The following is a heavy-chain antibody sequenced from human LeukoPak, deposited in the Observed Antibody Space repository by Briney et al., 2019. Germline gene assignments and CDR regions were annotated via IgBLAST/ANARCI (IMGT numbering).Heavy chain of an antibody. D-gene: IGHD2-21*01. CDR3: ARHTIVAQNWFDP. CDR1: GYTFSSYA. J-gene: IGHJ5*02. Sequence: SVKVSCKASGYTFSSYAISWVRQAPGQGLEWMGRIIPIFGTANYAQKFQGRVTITTDESTSTAYMELSSLRSGDTAVYYCARHTIVAQNWFDPWGQGTLVTVSS. V-gene: IGHV1-69*05. CDR2: IIPIFGTA.